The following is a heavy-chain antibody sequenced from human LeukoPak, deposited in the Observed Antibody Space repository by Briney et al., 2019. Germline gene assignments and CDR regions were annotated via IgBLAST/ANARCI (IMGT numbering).Heavy chain of an antibody. CDR1: GGSISSSSYY. V-gene: IGHV4-39*07. Sequence: SETLSLTCTVSGGSISSSSYYWGWIRQPPGKGLEWIGSIYYSGSTYYNPSLKSQVTISVDTSKNQFSLKLSSVTAADTAVYYCARDLRDSSGYSLYWGQGTLVTVSS. D-gene: IGHD3-22*01. J-gene: IGHJ4*02. CDR2: IYYSGST. CDR3: ARDLRDSSGYSLY.